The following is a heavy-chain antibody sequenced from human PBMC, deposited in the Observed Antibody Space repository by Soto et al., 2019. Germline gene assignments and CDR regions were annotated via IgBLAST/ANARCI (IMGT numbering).Heavy chain of an antibody. CDR2: ISAYNGNT. D-gene: IGHD6-6*01. Sequence: GASVKVSCKASGYTFTSYGISWVRQAPGQGLEWMGWISAYNGNTNYAQKLQGRVTMTTDTSTSTAYMELRSLRSDDTAVYYCARDLSSGSSSAHNRFDPWGQGTLVTAPQ. CDR3: ARDLSSGSSSAHNRFDP. V-gene: IGHV1-18*04. CDR1: GYTFTSYG. J-gene: IGHJ5*02.